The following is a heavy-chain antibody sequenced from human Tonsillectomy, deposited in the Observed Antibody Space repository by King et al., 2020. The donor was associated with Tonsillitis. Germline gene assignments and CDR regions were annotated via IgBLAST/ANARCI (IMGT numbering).Heavy chain of an antibody. V-gene: IGHV3-21*01. D-gene: IGHD3-10*01. CDR1: GFTFSSYS. J-gene: IGHJ4*02. Sequence: DVQLVESGGGLVKPGGSLRLSCAASGFTFSSYSMNWVRQAPGKGLEWVSSISSSGSYMYYADSLKGRFTISRDNAKNSLYLQMNSLRAEDTAVYYCARLGSGSKTQTFDYWGQGTLVTVSS. CDR2: ISSSGSYM. CDR3: ARLGSGSKTQTFDY.